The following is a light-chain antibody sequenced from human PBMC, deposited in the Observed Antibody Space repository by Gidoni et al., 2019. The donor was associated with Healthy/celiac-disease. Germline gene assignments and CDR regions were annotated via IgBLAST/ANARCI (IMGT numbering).Light chain of an antibody. Sequence: EKVLTQSPGTLSLSPGERATLSCRASQSVSSSYLAWYQQKPGQAPRLLIYGASSRATGIPDRFSGSGSGTDFTLTISRLEPEDFAVYYCQQYGSASLTFGGGTKVEIK. CDR3: QQYGSASLT. J-gene: IGKJ4*01. CDR1: QSVSSSY. V-gene: IGKV3-20*01. CDR2: GAS.